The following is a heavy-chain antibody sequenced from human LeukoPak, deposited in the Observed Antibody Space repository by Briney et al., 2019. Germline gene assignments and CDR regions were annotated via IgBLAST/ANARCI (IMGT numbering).Heavy chain of an antibody. Sequence: GGSLRLSCAASGFTFSSYGMHWVRQAPGKGLEWVAVISYDGSNKYYADSVKGRFTISRDNSKNTLYLQMNSLRAEDTAVYYCAKGKPTGYSSGWGYYFDYWGQGTTVTVSS. CDR3: AKGKPTGYSSGWGYYFDY. D-gene: IGHD6-19*01. CDR2: ISYDGSNK. J-gene: IGHJ4*03. V-gene: IGHV3-30*18. CDR1: GFTFSSYG.